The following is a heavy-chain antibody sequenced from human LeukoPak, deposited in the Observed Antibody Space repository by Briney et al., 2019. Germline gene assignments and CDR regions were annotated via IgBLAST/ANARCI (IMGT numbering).Heavy chain of an antibody. D-gene: IGHD6-19*01. CDR3: ARGNGLSSGWYDFDF. V-gene: IGHV3-30*09. CDR1: GFTFSSYA. J-gene: IGHJ4*02. CDR2: ISVDGSNK. Sequence: PGGSLRLSCAASGFTFSSYAIHWVRQAPGKGLEWVSLISVDGSNKYYADSVKGRFAISRDNSKNTLYLQMNSLRPEDTAVYYCARGNGLSSGWYDFDFWGQGALVAVSS.